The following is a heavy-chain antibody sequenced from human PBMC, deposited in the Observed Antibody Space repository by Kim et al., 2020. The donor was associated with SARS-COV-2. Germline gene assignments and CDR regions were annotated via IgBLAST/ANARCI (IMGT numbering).Heavy chain of an antibody. V-gene: IGHV4-59*12. CDR3: ARYCSGDGCFSRASFAY. D-gene: IGHD2-15*01. CDR2: IYYTGST. CDR1: GGSISGYY. Sequence: SETLSLTCTVSGGSISGYYWSWIRQPPRKELEWIGYIYYTGSTSYNPSLRSRVDISLDTSKKQFSLKLSSVTAADTAVYDCARYCSGDGCFSRASFAYWG. J-gene: IGHJ4*01.